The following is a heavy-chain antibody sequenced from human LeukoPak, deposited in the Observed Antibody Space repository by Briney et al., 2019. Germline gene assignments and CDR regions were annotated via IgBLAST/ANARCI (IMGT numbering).Heavy chain of an antibody. CDR3: ARDQEGFDY. V-gene: IGHV1-46*01. CDR2: INPSGGST. Sequence: ASVKVSCKASGYTFTRYYLHWVRQAPGQGLEWMGIINPSGGSTSYAQKFQGRVTVTRGTSTSTVHMELSGLRSEDTAVYYCARDQEGFDYWGQGTLVTVSS. J-gene: IGHJ4*02. CDR1: GYTFTRYY.